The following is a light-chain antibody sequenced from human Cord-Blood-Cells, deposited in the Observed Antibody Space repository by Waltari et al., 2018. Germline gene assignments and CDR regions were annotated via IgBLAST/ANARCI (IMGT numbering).Light chain of an antibody. CDR1: QSISSS. Sequence: DIQMTQSPSSLSASVRDRVTITCRARQSISSSLNWYQQKPGKAPKLLIYASSSLQSGVPSRFSGSGSGTDFTLTISSLQPEDFATYYCQQSYSTPYTFGQGTKLEIK. J-gene: IGKJ2*01. CDR3: QQSYSTPYT. V-gene: IGKV1-39*01. CDR2: ASS.